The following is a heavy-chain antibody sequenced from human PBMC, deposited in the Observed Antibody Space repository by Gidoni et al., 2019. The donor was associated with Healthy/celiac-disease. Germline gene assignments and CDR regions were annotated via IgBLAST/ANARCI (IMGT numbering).Heavy chain of an antibody. CDR2: ISYDGSNK. J-gene: IGHJ4*02. D-gene: IGHD3-3*01. CDR1: GFTFSSYG. Sequence: QVQLVESGGGVVQPGRSLRLSCAASGFTFSSYGMHWVRQAPGKGLEWVAVISYDGSNKYYADSVKGRFTISRDNSKNTLYLQMNSLRAEDTAVYYCAKDFGFWSGYSYYFDYWGQGTLVTVSS. V-gene: IGHV3-30*18. CDR3: AKDFGFWSGYSYYFDY.